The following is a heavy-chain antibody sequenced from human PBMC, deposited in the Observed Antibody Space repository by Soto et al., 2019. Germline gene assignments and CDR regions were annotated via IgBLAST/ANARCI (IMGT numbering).Heavy chain of an antibody. CDR3: ARDRVAAPDWFDP. J-gene: IGHJ5*02. CDR1: GYTFTSYG. CDR2: ISAYNGNT. V-gene: IGHV1-18*01. Sequence: ASVKVSCKASGYTFTSYGTSWVRLAPGQGLEWMGWISAYNGNTNYAQKLQGRVTMTTDTSTSTAYMELRSLRSDDTAVYYCARDRVAAPDWFDPWGQGTLVTVSS. D-gene: IGHD6-6*01.